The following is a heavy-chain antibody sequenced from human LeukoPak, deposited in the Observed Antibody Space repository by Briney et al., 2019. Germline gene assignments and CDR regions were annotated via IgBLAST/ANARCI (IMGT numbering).Heavy chain of an antibody. CDR3: ARVGVGSYHFDD. Sequence: GGSLRLSCAASGFTFSSYWMHWVRQAPEKGLVWVSRINPDGSTTTYADSVEGRFTISRDNARNTLYLQMNSLRVEDTAVYYCARVGVGSYHFDDWGQGTLVTVSS. J-gene: IGHJ4*02. CDR2: INPDGSTT. CDR1: GFTFSSYW. V-gene: IGHV3-74*01. D-gene: IGHD3-10*01.